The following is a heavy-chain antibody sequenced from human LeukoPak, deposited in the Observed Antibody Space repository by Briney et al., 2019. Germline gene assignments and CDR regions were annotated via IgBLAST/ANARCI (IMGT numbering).Heavy chain of an antibody. Sequence: SETPSLTCTVSGGSISSHYWSWIRQPPGKGLEWIGYIYYSGSTNYNPSLKSRVTISVDTSKNQFSLKLSSVTAADTAVYYCARAGPSITIFGVHYYYYYMDVWGKGTTVTVSS. CDR3: ARAGPSITIFGVHYYYYYMDV. V-gene: IGHV4-59*11. CDR2: IYYSGST. D-gene: IGHD3-3*01. CDR1: GGSISSHY. J-gene: IGHJ6*03.